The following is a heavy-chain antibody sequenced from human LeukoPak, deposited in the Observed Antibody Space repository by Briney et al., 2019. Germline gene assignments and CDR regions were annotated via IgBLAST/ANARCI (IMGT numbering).Heavy chain of an antibody. CDR3: ARHPSAPRYCSGGSCYSRNWFDP. J-gene: IGHJ5*02. Sequence: SETLSLTCTVSGGSISSSSYYWGWIRQPPGKGLEWIGSIYYSGSTYYNPSLKSRVTISVDTSKNQFSLKLSSVTAADTAVYYCARHPSAPRYCSGGSCYSRNWFDPWGQGTLVTVSS. CDR2: IYYSGST. D-gene: IGHD2-15*01. V-gene: IGHV4-39*01. CDR1: GGSISSSSYY.